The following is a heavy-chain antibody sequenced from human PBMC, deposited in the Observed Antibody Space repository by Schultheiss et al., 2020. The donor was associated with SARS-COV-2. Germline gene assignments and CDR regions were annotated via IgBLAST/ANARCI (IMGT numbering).Heavy chain of an antibody. CDR2: INHSGST. Sequence: SETLSLTCTVSGGSISSSSYYWSWIRQPPGKGLEWIGEINHSGSTNYNPSLKSRVTISVDTSKNQFSLKLSSVTAADTAVYYCARGRTRVDVWGKVTTVTVSS. J-gene: IGHJ6*04. V-gene: IGHV4-39*07. CDR1: GGSISSSSYY. CDR3: ARGRTRVDV.